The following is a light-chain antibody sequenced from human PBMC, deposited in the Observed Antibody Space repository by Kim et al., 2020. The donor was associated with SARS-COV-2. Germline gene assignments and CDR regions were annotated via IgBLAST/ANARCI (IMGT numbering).Light chain of an antibody. Sequence: DIQMTQSPSSLSASVGDRVTITCRASQDIRNDLGWYQQNPGRAPKRLIYGASSLQSGVPSRFSGSGSVTEFTLTISSVQPEDFATYFCLQHSTYPIPFGQGTRLGIK. J-gene: IGKJ5*01. V-gene: IGKV1-17*01. CDR1: QDIRND. CDR3: LQHSTYPIP. CDR2: GAS.